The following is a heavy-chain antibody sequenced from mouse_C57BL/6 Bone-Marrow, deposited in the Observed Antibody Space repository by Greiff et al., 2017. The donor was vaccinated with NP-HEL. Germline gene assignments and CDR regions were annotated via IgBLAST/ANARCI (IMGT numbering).Heavy chain of an antibody. Sequence: EVPGVESGGGLVQPGGSLKLSCAASGFTFSDYGMAWVRQAPRKGPEWVAFISNLAYSIYYADTVTGRFTISRENAKNTLYLEMSSLRSEDTAMYYWARQYYYGSSYAMDYWGQGTSVTVSS. CDR1: GFTFSDYG. CDR2: ISNLAYSI. CDR3: ARQYYYGSSYAMDY. J-gene: IGHJ4*01. V-gene: IGHV5-15*01. D-gene: IGHD1-1*01.